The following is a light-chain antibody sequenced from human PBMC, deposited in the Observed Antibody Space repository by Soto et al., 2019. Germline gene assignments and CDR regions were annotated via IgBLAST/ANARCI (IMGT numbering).Light chain of an antibody. J-gene: IGKJ1*01. CDR3: QQYGSPSWT. Sequence: TRSPAKVSVSTSKEATLAGRASQSVSSSYLAWYQQKPGQAPRLLIYGASSRATGIPERFSGSGSGTDFTLTISRLEPEDYAVYYCQQYGSPSWTFGQGTMVDIK. CDR2: GAS. CDR1: QSVSSSY. V-gene: IGKV3-20*01.